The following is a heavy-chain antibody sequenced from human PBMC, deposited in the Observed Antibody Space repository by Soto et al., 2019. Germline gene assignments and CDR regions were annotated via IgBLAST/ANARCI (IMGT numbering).Heavy chain of an antibody. Sequence: QVHLVQSGAEVKKPGASVKVSCKGSGYTFTSYGITWVRQAPGQGLEWMGWISAHNGNTDYAQKLQGRVTVTRDTSTSTAYMELRILRSDDTAVYYGARGRNGDYWGQGALVTVSS. V-gene: IGHV1-18*01. J-gene: IGHJ4*02. CDR1: GYTFTSYG. CDR2: ISAHNGNT. CDR3: ARGRNGDY. D-gene: IGHD1-1*01.